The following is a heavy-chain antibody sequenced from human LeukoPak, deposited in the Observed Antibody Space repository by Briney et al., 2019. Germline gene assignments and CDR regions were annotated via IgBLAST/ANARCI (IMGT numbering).Heavy chain of an antibody. V-gene: IGHV4-39*07. CDR2: INHSGST. J-gene: IGHJ5*02. D-gene: IGHD1-26*01. CDR1: GGSISSSSYY. Sequence: SETLSLTCTVSGGSISSSSYYWSWIRQPPGKGLEWIGEINHSGSTNYNPSLKSRVTVSVDTSKNQFSLKLSSVTAADTAVYYCARGSGTYNWFDPWGQGTLVTVSS. CDR3: ARGSGTYNWFDP.